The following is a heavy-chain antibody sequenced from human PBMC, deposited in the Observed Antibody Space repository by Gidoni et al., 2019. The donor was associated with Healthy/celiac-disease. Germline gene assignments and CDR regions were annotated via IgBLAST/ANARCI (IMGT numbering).Heavy chain of an antibody. CDR1: GFTFSSYA. CDR2: ISYDGSNK. D-gene: IGHD3-3*01. Sequence: QVQLVESGGGVVQPGRSLRLSCAASGFTFSSYAMHWVRQAPGKGLEWVAVISYDGSNKYYADAVKGRFTISRDNSKNTLYLQRNSLRAEDTAVYYCARDVSVRYDFWSGIPRGWFDPWGQGTLVTVSS. J-gene: IGHJ5*02. CDR3: ARDVSVRYDFWSGIPRGWFDP. V-gene: IGHV3-30*04.